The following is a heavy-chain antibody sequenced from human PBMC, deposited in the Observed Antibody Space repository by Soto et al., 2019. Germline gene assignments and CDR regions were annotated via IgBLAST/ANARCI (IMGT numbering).Heavy chain of an antibody. D-gene: IGHD2-2*01. CDR1: GGTFSSYA. CDR2: IIPIFGTA. J-gene: IGHJ6*02. V-gene: IGHV1-69*13. Sequence: ASVKVSCKASGGTFSSYAISWVRQAPGQGLEWMGGIIPIFGTANYAQKFQGRVTITADESTSTAYMELSSLRSEDTAVYYCARVGYCSSTSCYDYFDYYYGMDVWGQGTTVTVSS. CDR3: ARVGYCSSTSCYDYFDYYYGMDV.